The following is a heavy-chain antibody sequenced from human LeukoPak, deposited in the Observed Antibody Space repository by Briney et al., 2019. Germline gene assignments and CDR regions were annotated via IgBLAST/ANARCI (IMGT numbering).Heavy chain of an antibody. CDR3: ARDDNLYSSSWYYFDY. D-gene: IGHD6-13*01. CDR2: ISSSSSTI. V-gene: IGHV3-48*01. CDR1: GFTVSSYS. Sequence: PGRSLRLSCAASGFTVSSYSMKWVRQAPGKWLEWDSYISSSSSTIWYADSVKCRFTISRDNAKNSLYLQMNSLRAEDTAVYYCARDDNLYSSSWYYFDYWGQGTLVTVSS. J-gene: IGHJ4*02.